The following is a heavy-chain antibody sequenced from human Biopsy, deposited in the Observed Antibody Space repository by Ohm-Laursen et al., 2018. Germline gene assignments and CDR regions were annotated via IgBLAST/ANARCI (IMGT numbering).Heavy chain of an antibody. CDR2: MNPDSGKT. D-gene: IGHD3-22*01. V-gene: IGHV1-8*01. CDR3: TRGGYYYDSLAYYYWFDP. Sequence: EASVKVSCKTSGYTFTSYEINWVRQATGQGLEWMGWMNPDSGKTGYAQNFQGRVTMTRNNSISTAYMELSSLRSEGTAVYYCTRGGYYYDSLAYYYWFDPWGQGTLVTVSS. CDR1: GYTFTSYE. J-gene: IGHJ5*02.